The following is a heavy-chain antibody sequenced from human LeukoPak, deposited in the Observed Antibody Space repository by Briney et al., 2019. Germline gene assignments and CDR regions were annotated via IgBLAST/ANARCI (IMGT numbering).Heavy chain of an antibody. Sequence: SETLSLTCTVSVVSNNNYYWTWIRQPDGKGLEWIAHIYPSGNTNYNPSLKSRVTISADKSKNQFSLRLSSVTAADTAMYYCARITPGYYYYMDVWGKGTKVTVSS. V-gene: IGHV4-4*07. CDR3: ARITPGYYYYMDV. CDR1: VVSNNNYY. CDR2: IYPSGNT. J-gene: IGHJ6*03.